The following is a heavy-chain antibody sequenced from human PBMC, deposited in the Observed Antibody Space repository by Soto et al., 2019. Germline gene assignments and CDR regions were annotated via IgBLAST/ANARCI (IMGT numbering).Heavy chain of an antibody. CDR2: IKTDGTYA. J-gene: IGHJ4*02. CDR1: GFTFSTYW. D-gene: IGHD3-22*01. Sequence: EVQLVESGGDLVQPGGSLRLSCAASGFTFSTYWMHWVRQAPGKGLLWVSRIKTDGTYATYADSVKGGFTISRDNAKNPLYLQMNSLRVEDAAVYYCAAGGSGYYANWGQGTLVTVSS. V-gene: IGHV3-74*01. CDR3: AAGGSGYYAN.